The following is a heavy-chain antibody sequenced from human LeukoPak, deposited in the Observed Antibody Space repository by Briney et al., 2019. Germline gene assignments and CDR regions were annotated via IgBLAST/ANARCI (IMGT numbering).Heavy chain of an antibody. CDR2: IKSDGSIT. D-gene: IGHD2/OR15-2a*01. J-gene: IGHJ4*02. Sequence: PGGSLRLSCAASGFTFSSYWMHWVRQAPGKGLVWVSRIKSDGSITSHADSVKGRFTISRDNAKNTLYLQMNSLRAEDTAVYYCATIGGTSDFDYWGQGTLVTVSS. V-gene: IGHV3-74*01. CDR3: ATIGGTSDFDY. CDR1: GFTFSSYW.